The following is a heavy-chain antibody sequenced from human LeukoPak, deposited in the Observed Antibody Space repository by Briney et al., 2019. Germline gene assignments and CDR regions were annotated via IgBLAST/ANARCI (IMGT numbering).Heavy chain of an antibody. CDR3: ARVGDRDYSSGWFDY. J-gene: IGHJ4*02. V-gene: IGHV3-7*01. CDR1: GFTFSSYW. Sequence: GGSLRHSCAASGFTFSSYWMSWVRQAPGKGLEWVANIKQDGSAKYYVDSVKGRFTISRDNAKNSLYLQMNSLRAEDTAVYYCARVGDRDYSSGWFDYWGQGTLVTVSS. D-gene: IGHD6-19*01. CDR2: IKQDGSAK.